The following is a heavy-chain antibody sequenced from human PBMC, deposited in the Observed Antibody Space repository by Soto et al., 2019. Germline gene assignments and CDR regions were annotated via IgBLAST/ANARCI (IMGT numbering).Heavy chain of an antibody. CDR3: AKDIDLTIFGVVIPYPEYYYYYGMDV. D-gene: IGHD3-3*01. J-gene: IGHJ6*02. V-gene: IGHV5-51*01. Sequence: GESLKISCSGSGYTFTSYWIAWVRQRPGKGLEWLGIIYPDDSDTRYSPSFQGQVTISADKSINTAYLQWSSLKASDTAVYYCAKDIDLTIFGVVIPYPEYYYYYGMDVWGQGTTVTVSS. CDR1: GYTFTSYW. CDR2: IYPDDSDT.